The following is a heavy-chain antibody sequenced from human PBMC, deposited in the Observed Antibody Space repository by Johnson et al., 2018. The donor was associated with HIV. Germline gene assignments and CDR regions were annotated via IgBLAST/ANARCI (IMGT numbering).Heavy chain of an antibody. CDR2: LFSGGDT. V-gene: IGHV3-66*01. CDR1: GFSVSSNY. D-gene: IGHD5-24*01. Sequence: VQLVESGGGLVQPGGSLRLSCAASGFSVSSNYMTWVRQAPGKGLAWVSVLFSGGDTYYADSARGRFTISRDNSKNTLYLQMNSLGAEDTAVYYCARACRDGYTCDVYDIWGQGTMVTVSS. J-gene: IGHJ3*02. CDR3: ARACRDGYTCDVYDI.